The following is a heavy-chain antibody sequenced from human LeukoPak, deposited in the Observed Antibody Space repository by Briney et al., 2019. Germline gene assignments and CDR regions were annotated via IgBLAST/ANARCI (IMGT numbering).Heavy chain of an antibody. Sequence: SETLSLTCTASGGSISSSSYYWGWIRQPAGKGLEWIGRIYTSGSTNYNPSLKSRVTISVDTSKNQFSLNLSSMTAADTAVYYCARTSPRPRWDIVVVVAAQMDVWGKGTTVTVSS. D-gene: IGHD2-15*01. J-gene: IGHJ6*04. CDR2: IYTSGST. CDR3: ARTSPRPRWDIVVVVAAQMDV. V-gene: IGHV4-61*02. CDR1: GGSISSSSYY.